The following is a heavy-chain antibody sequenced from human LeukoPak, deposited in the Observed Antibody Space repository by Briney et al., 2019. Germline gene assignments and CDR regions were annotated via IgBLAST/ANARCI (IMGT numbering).Heavy chain of an antibody. CDR2: INPNSGGT. Sequence: ASVKVSCKASGYTFTGYYMHWVRQAPGQGLEWMGWINPNSGGTNYAQKFQGRVTMTRDTSISTAYMELSRLRSDDTAVYYCARDAHYYDSSGFDYWGQGTLVTVSS. CDR1: GYTFTGYY. V-gene: IGHV1-2*02. J-gene: IGHJ4*02. D-gene: IGHD3-22*01. CDR3: ARDAHYYDSSGFDY.